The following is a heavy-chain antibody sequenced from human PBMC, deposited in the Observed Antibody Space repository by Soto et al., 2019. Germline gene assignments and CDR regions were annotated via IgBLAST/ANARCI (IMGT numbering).Heavy chain of an antibody. V-gene: IGHV4-4*07. CDR2: IHSSGST. D-gene: IGHD6-25*01. Sequence: QVQLQASGPGLVKPSETLSLTCTVSGASMNSYHWSWIRQPAGKGLEWIGHIHSSGSTNYNPSLKSRVTMSVDTSKNQFSLRLMSLTAADTAVYYCARDQGVAAGITWFDPWGQGSLVTVSS. CDR1: GASMNSYH. J-gene: IGHJ5*02. CDR3: ARDQGVAAGITWFDP.